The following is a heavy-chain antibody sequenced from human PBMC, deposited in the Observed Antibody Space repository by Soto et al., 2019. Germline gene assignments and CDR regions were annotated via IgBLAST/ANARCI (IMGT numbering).Heavy chain of an antibody. CDR2: IIPIFGTA. D-gene: IGHD5-12*01. V-gene: IGHV1-69*13. Sequence: GASVKVSCKTSGYTFTNYGVNWVRQAPGQGLEWMGGIIPIFGTANYAQKFQGRVTITADESTSTAYMELSSLRSEDTAVYYCARDVYSGYDPTYYYGMDVWGQGTTVTVSS. CDR3: ARDVYSGYDPTYYYGMDV. J-gene: IGHJ6*02. CDR1: GYTFTNYG.